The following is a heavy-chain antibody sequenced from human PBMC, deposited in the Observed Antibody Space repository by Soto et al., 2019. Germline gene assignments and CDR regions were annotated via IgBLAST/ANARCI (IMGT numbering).Heavy chain of an antibody. CDR1: GFTFSSYG. Sequence: QVQLVESGGGVVQPGRSLRLSCAASGFTFSSYGMHWVRLAPGKGLEWVAVIWYDGSNKYYADSVKGRFTISRDNSKNTLYLQMNSLRAEDTAVYYCAREGRLELGPSWFDPWGQGTLVTVSS. CDR3: AREGRLELGPSWFDP. J-gene: IGHJ5*02. V-gene: IGHV3-33*01. D-gene: IGHD1-7*01. CDR2: IWYDGSNK.